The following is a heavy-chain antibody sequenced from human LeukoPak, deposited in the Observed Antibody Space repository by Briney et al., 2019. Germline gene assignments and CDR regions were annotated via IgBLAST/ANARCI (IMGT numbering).Heavy chain of an antibody. V-gene: IGHV3-7*01. J-gene: IGHJ3*01. Sequence: PGGSLRLSCAASGFTFRSFWMIWVRQAPGKGLEWVANIKPDGSERSYVDSVKGRFTISRDNARNSLYLQMNSLRVEDTAVYYCVRGRSMDVWGQGTMVTVSS. CDR3: VRGRSMDV. CDR1: GFTFRSFW. CDR2: IKPDGSER. D-gene: IGHD6-6*01.